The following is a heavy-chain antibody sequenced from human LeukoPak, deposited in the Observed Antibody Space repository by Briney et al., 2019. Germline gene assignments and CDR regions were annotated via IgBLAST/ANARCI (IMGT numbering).Heavy chain of an antibody. CDR2: INAGNGNT. D-gene: IGHD6-13*01. J-gene: IGHJ4*02. Sequence: ASVKVSCKASGYTFTSYAMHWVRQAPGQRLEWMGWINAGNGNTKYSQKFQGRVTITRDTSASTAYMELSSLRSEDTAVYYCARVPRDSSSSGRMNFDYWGLGTLVTVSS. CDR3: ARVPRDSSSSGRMNFDY. V-gene: IGHV1-3*01. CDR1: GYTFTSYA.